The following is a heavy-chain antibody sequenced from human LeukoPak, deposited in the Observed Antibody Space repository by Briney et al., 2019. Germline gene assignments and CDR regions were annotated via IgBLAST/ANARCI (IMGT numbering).Heavy chain of an antibody. CDR2: IYYSGST. CDR3: ARHPPSDGTTVSWFDP. J-gene: IGHJ5*02. Sequence: SETLSLTCTVSGGSISSYYWSWIRQPPRKGLEWIGYIYYSGSTNYNPSLKSRVTISVDTSKNQFSLKLSSVTAADTAVYYCARHPPSDGTTVSWFDPWGQGTLVTVSS. D-gene: IGHD4-17*01. CDR1: GGSISSYY. V-gene: IGHV4-59*08.